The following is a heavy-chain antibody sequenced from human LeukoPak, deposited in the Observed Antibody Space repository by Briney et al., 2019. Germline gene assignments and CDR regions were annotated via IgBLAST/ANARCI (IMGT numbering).Heavy chain of an antibody. CDR2: ISAYNGNT. J-gene: IGHJ6*03. D-gene: IGHD6-19*01. Sequence: ASVKVSCKASGYTFTSYGISWVRQAPGQGLEWMGWISAYNGNTNYAQKLQGRVTMTTDTSTSTAYMELRSLRSEDTAVYYCATGEFSIAVAGTPYYYYYMDVWGKGTTVTVSS. V-gene: IGHV1-18*01. CDR3: ATGEFSIAVAGTPYYYYYMDV. CDR1: GYTFTSYG.